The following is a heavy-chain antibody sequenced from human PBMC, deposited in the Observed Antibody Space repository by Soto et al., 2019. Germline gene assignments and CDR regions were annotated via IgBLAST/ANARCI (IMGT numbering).Heavy chain of an antibody. V-gene: IGHV1-3*01. CDR1: GYTFTSYA. CDR2: INGGNGNT. Sequence: ASVKVSCKASGYTFTSYAMHWVRQAPGQSLEWMGWINGGNGNTKYSQRFQGRVTITRDTSASTAYMELSSLRSEDTAVYYCARVSGGRGDAFDIWAQGTMVTGSS. CDR3: ARVSGGRGDAFDI. J-gene: IGHJ3*02. D-gene: IGHD2-15*01.